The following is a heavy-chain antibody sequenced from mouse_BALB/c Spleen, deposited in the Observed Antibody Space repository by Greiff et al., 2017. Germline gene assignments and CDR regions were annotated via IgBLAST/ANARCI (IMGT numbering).Heavy chain of an antibody. CDR2: ISSGSSTI. Sequence: EVMLVESGGGLVQPGGSRKLSCGASGFTFSSFGMHWVRQAPEKGLEWVAYISSGSSTIYYADTVKGRFTISRDNPKNTLFLQMTSLRSEDTAMYYCARYYGSSYWYFDVWGAGTTVTVSS. J-gene: IGHJ1*01. CDR3: ARYYGSSYWYFDV. CDR1: GFTFSSFG. D-gene: IGHD1-1*01. V-gene: IGHV5-17*02.